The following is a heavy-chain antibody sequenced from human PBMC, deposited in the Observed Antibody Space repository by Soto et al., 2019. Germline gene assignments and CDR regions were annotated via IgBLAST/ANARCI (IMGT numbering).Heavy chain of an antibody. D-gene: IGHD3-16*01. CDR3: ATRRYAPGYFRSRASSFDS. CDR2: ITSGGDST. Sequence: GGSLRLSCAASGFTFSDYVMSWARQSPRRGLEWVATITSGGDSTYYPDSVKGRFTISRENSKNTLSLQMSSLTVEDTAIYYCATRRYAPGYFRSRASSFDSWGQGTLVTVSS. V-gene: IGHV3-23*01. CDR1: GFTFSDYV. J-gene: IGHJ4*02.